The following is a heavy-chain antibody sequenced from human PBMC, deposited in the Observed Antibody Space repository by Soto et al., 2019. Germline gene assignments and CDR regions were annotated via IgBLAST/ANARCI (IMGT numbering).Heavy chain of an antibody. D-gene: IGHD2-8*01. V-gene: IGHV3-23*01. J-gene: IGHJ4*02. Sequence: EVQLLESGGGLVQPGGSLRLSCAASGLTFSSYAMSWVRQAPGKGLEWVSVITGDGVTTYFADSVKGRFTISRDNSKNTLFLQMSSLRAEDTAVYYCAKRVSHSFDYWGQGTLVTVSS. CDR3: AKRVSHSFDY. CDR1: GLTFSSYA. CDR2: ITGDGVTT.